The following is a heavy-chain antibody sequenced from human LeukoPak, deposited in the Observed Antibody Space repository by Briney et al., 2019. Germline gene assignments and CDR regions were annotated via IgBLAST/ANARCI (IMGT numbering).Heavy chain of an antibody. CDR3: ARSAPYSSHRGNWFDP. D-gene: IGHD6-13*01. Sequence: ASVKVSCKASGYTFTSYAMHWVRQAPGQRLEWMGWINAGNGNTKYSQKFQGRVTITRDTSASTAYMELSSLRSEDTAVYYCARSAPYSSHRGNWFDPWGQGTLVAVSS. CDR2: INAGNGNT. J-gene: IGHJ5*02. V-gene: IGHV1-3*01. CDR1: GYTFTSYA.